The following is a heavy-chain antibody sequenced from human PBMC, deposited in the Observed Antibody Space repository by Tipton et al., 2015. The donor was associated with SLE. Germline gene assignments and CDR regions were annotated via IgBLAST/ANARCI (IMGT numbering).Heavy chain of an antibody. V-gene: IGHV4-34*01. D-gene: IGHD4-17*01. CDR1: GGSFSGYY. CDR2: ISHSGST. J-gene: IGHJ3*02. Sequence: TLSLTCGVYGGSFSGYYWTWIRQPPGKGPEWIGEISHSGSTNYNPSLKSRVPISVDTPKNQFSLRLNSVTAADTGVYFCARRNYGDNEDSFDIWGQGTMVTVSS. CDR3: ARRNYGDNEDSFDI.